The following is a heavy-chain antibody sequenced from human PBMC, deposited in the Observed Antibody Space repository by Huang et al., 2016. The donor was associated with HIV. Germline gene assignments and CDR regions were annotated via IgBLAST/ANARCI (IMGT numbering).Heavy chain of an antibody. V-gene: IGHV1-24*01. J-gene: IGHJ4*02. D-gene: IGHD2-2*01. Sequence: QVQLTQSGAEVKKPGASVKVSCKVSGYTLSELSMNWVRQAPGKGLEWMGGLDPEDEATIYAQKFQGRLTMTEDTSADTAYMELASLRSEDTAVYYCATGKYGSSFNYWGQGTLVTVSS. CDR1: GYTLSELS. CDR3: ATGKYGSSFNY. CDR2: LDPEDEAT.